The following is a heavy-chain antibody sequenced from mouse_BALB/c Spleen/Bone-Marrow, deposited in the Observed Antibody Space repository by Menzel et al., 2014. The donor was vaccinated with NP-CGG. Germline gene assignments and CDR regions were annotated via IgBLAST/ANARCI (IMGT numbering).Heavy chain of an antibody. CDR1: GFDFSRYW. CDR2: INPDSTTI. CDR3: GRLGYYEVFAY. D-gene: IGHD2-3*01. J-gene: IGHJ3*01. Sequence: EVQKVENGRGMMQSGGSLKLSCAASGFDFSRYWLGWVRQAPGKGLGWIGEINPDSTTINYTPSLKYKFIISRDNAKNTLYLQMSNLRSDDTGIYYCGRLGYYEVFAYWGQGTLVAVSA. V-gene: IGHV4-1*02.